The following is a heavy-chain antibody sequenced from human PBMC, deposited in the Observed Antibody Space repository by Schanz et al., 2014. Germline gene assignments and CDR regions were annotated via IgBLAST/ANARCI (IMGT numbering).Heavy chain of an antibody. J-gene: IGHJ4*02. CDR1: GFTFSSYG. CDR3: AAHETLSTTACYPS. D-gene: IGHD2-2*01. V-gene: IGHV3-30*03. Sequence: QVQLVESGGGVVRPGRSLRLSCAASGFTFSSYGMHWVRQAPGKGLEWVGVISNDATNKYYADSVEGRFTISRDNAKNSLYLQMTGLRAEDTAVYYCAAHETLSTTACYPSWGQGTLVAVSS. CDR2: ISNDATNK.